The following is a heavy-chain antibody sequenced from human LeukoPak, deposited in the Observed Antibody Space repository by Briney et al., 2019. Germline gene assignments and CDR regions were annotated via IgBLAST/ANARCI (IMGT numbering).Heavy chain of an antibody. V-gene: IGHV3-30*02. CDR2: IRNDGSDK. J-gene: IGHJ4*02. CDR3: AKDGIARSIFDY. D-gene: IGHD1-1*01. CDR1: GFTFSTYG. Sequence: GGSLRLSCAASGFTFSTYGMHWVRQAPGKGLEWVAFIRNDGSDKYYADSVKGRFTISRDNSKNTLYLQMNSQRAADTAVYYCAKDGIARSIFDYWGQGTLVTVSS.